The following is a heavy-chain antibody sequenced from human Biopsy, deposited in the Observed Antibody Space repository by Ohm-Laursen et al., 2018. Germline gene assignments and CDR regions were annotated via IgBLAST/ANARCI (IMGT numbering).Heavy chain of an antibody. V-gene: IGHV4-59*02. CDR3: ARDSGILNYGNFKYYHYYGMDV. Sequence: SDTPSLTCTVSGDSVTKYYWSWIRQPPGKGLEWIGHIYYSVMTNYNPSLQSRVSISVDTSRNQVSLTLSSVTAADTAVYYCARDSGILNYGNFKYYHYYGMDVWGQGTTVIVSS. D-gene: IGHD4-11*01. CDR1: GDSVTKYY. J-gene: IGHJ6*02. CDR2: IYYSVMT.